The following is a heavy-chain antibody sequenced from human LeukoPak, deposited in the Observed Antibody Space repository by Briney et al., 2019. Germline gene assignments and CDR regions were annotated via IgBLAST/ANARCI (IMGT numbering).Heavy chain of an antibody. CDR3: ARVSDYYDSSGYLGY. CDR1: GYTFTGYY. CDR2: INPNSGGT. V-gene: IGHV1-2*02. J-gene: IGHJ4*02. Sequence: ASVKVSCKASGYTFTGYYMHWVRQAPGQGLEWMGWINPNSGGTNYAQKFQGRVTMTRDTSISTAYMELSRLRSDDTAVYYCARVSDYYDSSGYLGYRGQGTLVTVSS. D-gene: IGHD3-22*01.